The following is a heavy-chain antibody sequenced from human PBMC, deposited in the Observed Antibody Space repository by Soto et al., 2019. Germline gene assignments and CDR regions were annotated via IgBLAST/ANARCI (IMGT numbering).Heavy chain of an antibody. CDR2: INHSGST. CDR3: ARVDGRYYFDY. J-gene: IGHJ4*02. D-gene: IGHD2-2*03. V-gene: IGHV4-34*01. CDR1: GGSFSGYY. Sequence: QVQLQQWGAGLLKPSETLSLTCAVYGGSFSGYYWSWIRQPPGKGLEWIGEINHSGSTNYNPSLKSRVTISVDTSKSQFALKLSSVTAADTAVYYCARVDGRYYFDYWGQGTLVTVSS.